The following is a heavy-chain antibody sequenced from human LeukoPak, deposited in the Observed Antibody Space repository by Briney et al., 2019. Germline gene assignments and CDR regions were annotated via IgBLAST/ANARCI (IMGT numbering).Heavy chain of an antibody. Sequence: PGGSLRLSCAASGFTFSDAWMSWVRQAPGMGLEWIGRIRSKTHGRTTDYAAPAKGRFSTTRDDSKNTLYLQMNSLKTEATAVYYCATEGSSPKYFDFWGQGTLVTVSS. D-gene: IGHD1-26*01. CDR2: IRSKTHGRTT. CDR1: GFTFSDAW. V-gene: IGHV3-15*01. J-gene: IGHJ4*02. CDR3: ATEGSSPKYFDF.